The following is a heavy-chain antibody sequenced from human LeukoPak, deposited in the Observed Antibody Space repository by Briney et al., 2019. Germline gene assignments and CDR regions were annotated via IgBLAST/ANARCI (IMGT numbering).Heavy chain of an antibody. D-gene: IGHD6-6*01. J-gene: IGHJ4*02. V-gene: IGHV1-18*01. CDR3: AREMHSSSWGGSASSGTGY. CDR1: GYTFTSYG. Sequence: ASVKVSCKASGYTFTSYGISWVRQAPGQGLEWMGWISAYNGNTNYAQKLQGRDTMTTDTSTSTAYMELRSLRSDDTAVYYCAREMHSSSWGGSASSGTGYWGQGTLVTVSS. CDR2: ISAYNGNT.